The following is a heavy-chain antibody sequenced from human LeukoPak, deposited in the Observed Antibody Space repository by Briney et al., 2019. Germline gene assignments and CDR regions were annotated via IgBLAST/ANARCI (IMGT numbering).Heavy chain of an antibody. Sequence: SGTLSLTCTVPGGSISSYYWSWVRQPPGKGLGWIGYIYYSGSTNYNPSLKSRVTISVDTSKNQFSLKLSSVTAADTAVYYCARVRYDSSGYYFDYWGQGTLVTVSS. J-gene: IGHJ4*02. CDR2: IYYSGST. CDR1: GGSISSYY. D-gene: IGHD3-22*01. CDR3: ARVRYDSSGYYFDY. V-gene: IGHV4-59*01.